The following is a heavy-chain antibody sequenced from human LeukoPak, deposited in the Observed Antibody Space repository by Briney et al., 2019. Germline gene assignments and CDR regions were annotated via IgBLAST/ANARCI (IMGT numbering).Heavy chain of an antibody. CDR1: GGSISSGGYY. D-gene: IGHD5-24*01. Sequence: PSETLSLTCTVSGGSISSGGYYWNWIRQHPGKGLEWIGYIYYSGSTYYNPSLKSRVTISVDTSKNQFSLKLSSVTAADTAVYYCARAGHRDGYNSLGYWGQGTLVTVSS. V-gene: IGHV4-31*03. CDR2: IYYSGST. J-gene: IGHJ4*02. CDR3: ARAGHRDGYNSLGY.